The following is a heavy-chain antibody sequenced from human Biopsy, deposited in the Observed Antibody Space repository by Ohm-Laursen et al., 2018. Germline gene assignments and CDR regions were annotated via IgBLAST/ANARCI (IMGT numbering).Heavy chain of an antibody. V-gene: IGHV3-48*03. Sequence: SLRLSCAASGFTFNSHEMNWVRQAPGKGLEWISYITGSSSTIYYADSVKGRFTISRDNAKNSLYLQMNSLRAEDTAVYYCTRLAYYYYYGMDVWGQGTTVPVSS. D-gene: IGHD2-21*01. J-gene: IGHJ6*02. CDR1: GFTFNSHE. CDR2: ITGSSSTI. CDR3: TRLAYYYYYGMDV.